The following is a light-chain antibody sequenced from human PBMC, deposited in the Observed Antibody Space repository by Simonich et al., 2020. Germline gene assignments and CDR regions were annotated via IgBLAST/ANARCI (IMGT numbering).Light chain of an antibody. V-gene: IGKV1-6*01. J-gene: IGKJ1*01. CDR3: LQDYNYPWT. CDR1: QGIRND. CDR2: ASS. Sequence: AIQMTQSPSALSASVGNRVTITFREIQGIRNDLGCYHQKQGKAPKLLIYASSGLQSGVPSRFSGSGSGTDFTLTISSLQPEDFATYYCLQDYNYPWTFGQGTKVEIK.